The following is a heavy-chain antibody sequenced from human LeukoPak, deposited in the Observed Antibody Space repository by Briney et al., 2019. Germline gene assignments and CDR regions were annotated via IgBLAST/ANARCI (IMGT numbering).Heavy chain of an antibody. CDR3: DGGTAGDY. CDR2: TSGSGGST. V-gene: IGHV3-23*01. CDR1: GFTFSSYA. Sequence: PGGSLRLSCAASGFTFSSYAMSWVRQAPGRGLEWVSATSGSGGSTYYADSVKGRFTISRDNSKNTLYLQMNSLRAEDTAVYYRDGGTAGDYWGQGTLVTVSS. J-gene: IGHJ4*02. D-gene: IGHD4-23*01.